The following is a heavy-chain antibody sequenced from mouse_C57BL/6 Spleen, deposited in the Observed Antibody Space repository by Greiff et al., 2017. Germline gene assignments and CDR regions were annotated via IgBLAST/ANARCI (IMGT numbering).Heavy chain of an antibody. Sequence: VQLQQPGAELVMPGASVKLSCKASGYTFTSYWMHWVKQRPGQGLEWIGEIDPSDSYTNYNQKFKGKSTLTVDKSSSTAYMQLSSLTSEDSAVYYCARAKTAQATFYFDYWGQGTTLTVSS. J-gene: IGHJ2*01. D-gene: IGHD3-2*02. CDR3: ARAKTAQATFYFDY. CDR2: IDPSDSYT. CDR1: GYTFTSYW. V-gene: IGHV1-69*01.